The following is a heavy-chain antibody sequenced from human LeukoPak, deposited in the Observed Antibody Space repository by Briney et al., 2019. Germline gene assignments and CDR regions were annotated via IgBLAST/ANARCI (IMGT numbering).Heavy chain of an antibody. V-gene: IGHV3-33*01. Sequence: TGGSLRLSCVVSGFTFRNFGMHWVRQAPGKGLEWVAVMYYDGSDKYYVDSVKGRFAVSRDNSKNTLYLQMNNLRVEDTAVYHCARDRSQHYFDYWGQGALVTVSS. D-gene: IGHD5-18*01. CDR3: ARDRSQHYFDY. CDR2: MYYDGSDK. CDR1: GFTFRNFG. J-gene: IGHJ4*02.